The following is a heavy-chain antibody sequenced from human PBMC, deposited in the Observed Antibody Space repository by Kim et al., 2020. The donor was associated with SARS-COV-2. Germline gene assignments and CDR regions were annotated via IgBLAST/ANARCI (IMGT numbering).Heavy chain of an antibody. CDR3: ATGGSSSWYGSTSGGVDY. V-gene: IGHV1-69*13. J-gene: IGHJ4*02. D-gene: IGHD6-13*01. Sequence: SVKVSCKASGGTFSSYAISWVRQAPGQGLEWMGGIIPIFGTANYAQKFQGRVTITADESTSTAYMELSSLRSEDTAVYYCATGGSSSWYGSTSGGVDYWGQGTLVTVSS. CDR1: GGTFSSYA. CDR2: IIPIFGTA.